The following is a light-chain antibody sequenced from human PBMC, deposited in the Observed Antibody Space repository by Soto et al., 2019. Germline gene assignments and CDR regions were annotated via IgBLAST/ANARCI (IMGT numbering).Light chain of an antibody. CDR1: QSLSSF. CDR3: QQRANWPLT. J-gene: IGKJ4*01. CDR2: DTS. V-gene: IGKV3-11*01. Sequence: EIVLTQSPATLSLSPGERATLFCRASQSLSSFLAWFQQKPGQAPRLLIYDTSNRATGIPARFSGSGSGTDFTLTISSLAPEDFAVYFCQQRANWPLTFGGGTKVEIK.